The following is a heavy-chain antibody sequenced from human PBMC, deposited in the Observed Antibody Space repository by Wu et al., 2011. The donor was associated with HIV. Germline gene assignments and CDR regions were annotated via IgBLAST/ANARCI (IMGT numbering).Heavy chain of an antibody. V-gene: IGHV1-18*01. Sequence: QVQLVQSGAEVKKPGASVKVSCKASGYTFSSYGISWVRQAPGQGLEWMGWISGYSGDTNYAQKFQGRVTITTDESASTAYMELSSLRSEDTAVYYCARRKGGYCSSTSCNPFDYWGQGTLVTVSS. J-gene: IGHJ4*02. CDR3: ARRKGGYCSSTSCNPFDY. CDR1: GYTFSSYG. D-gene: IGHD2-2*01. CDR2: ISGYSGDT.